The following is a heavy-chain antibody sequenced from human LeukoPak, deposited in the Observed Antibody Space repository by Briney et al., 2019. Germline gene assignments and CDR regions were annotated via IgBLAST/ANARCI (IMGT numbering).Heavy chain of an antibody. CDR3: ARGRGSS. D-gene: IGHD2-21*01. Sequence: GGPLRLSCAASGFTFTSYVMSWVRQPPGKGLEWISYIGTRGTTMYYADSVEGRFTISRDNAKNSLYLQMNSLRDEDTAIYYCARGRGSSWGQGTLVTVSS. V-gene: IGHV3-48*02. CDR2: IGTRGTTM. CDR1: GFTFTSYV. J-gene: IGHJ5*02.